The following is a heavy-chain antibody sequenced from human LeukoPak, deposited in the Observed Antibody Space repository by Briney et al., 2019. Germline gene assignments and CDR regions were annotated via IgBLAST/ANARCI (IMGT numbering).Heavy chain of an antibody. Sequence: GRSLTLACAASGFTFGSYAMSCDRPVQGNGLEWDSSTSRSVVSTYYADSVKGRFTISRDNSKNTLYLQMNSLRAEDTAVYYCAKGSIPAATIYDYWGQGTLVTVSS. D-gene: IGHD2-2*01. CDR3: AKGSIPAATIYDY. V-gene: IGHV3-23*01. CDR1: GFTFGSYA. J-gene: IGHJ4*02. CDR2: TSRSVVST.